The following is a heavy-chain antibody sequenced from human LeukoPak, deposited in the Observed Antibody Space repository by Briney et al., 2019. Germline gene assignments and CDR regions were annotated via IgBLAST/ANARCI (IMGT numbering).Heavy chain of an antibody. CDR3: ARERNYGDYGNAFDV. CDR1: GYSFTTYW. J-gene: IGHJ3*01. CDR2: IYPSDSDT. Sequence: HGESLRISCKGSGYSFTTYWIAWVRQMPGKGLEWMGIIYPSDSDTRYSPSFQGQVTMSADKSISTAYLELTRLRSDDTTIYYCARERNYGDYGNAFDVWGQGTKVTVSS. V-gene: IGHV5-51*01. D-gene: IGHD4-17*01.